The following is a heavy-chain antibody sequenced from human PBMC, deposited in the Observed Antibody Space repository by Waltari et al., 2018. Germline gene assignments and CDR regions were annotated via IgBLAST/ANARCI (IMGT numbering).Heavy chain of an antibody. Sequence: QVQLQESGPGLVKPSETLSLTCTVSGASITTYYSRWIRQSPGKGLQWIGSMYYTGTAYYNPSRKSRVTISLDTSKNQFALSLTSVTTADTAVYYCARDYPAAHVFDYWGQETVVAVSS. CDR2: MYYTGTA. V-gene: IGHV4-59*01. CDR3: ARDYPAAHVFDY. D-gene: IGHD2-15*01. J-gene: IGHJ4*02. CDR1: GASITTYY.